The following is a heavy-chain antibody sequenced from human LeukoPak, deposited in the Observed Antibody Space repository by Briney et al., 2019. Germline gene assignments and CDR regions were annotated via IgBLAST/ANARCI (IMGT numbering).Heavy chain of an antibody. CDR1: GYTFTGYY. D-gene: IGHD3-9*01. CDR3: ARAGLRYFDWLLYQL. CDR2: INPNSGGT. Sequence: ASVKVSCKASGYTFTGYYIHWVRQAPGQGLEWMGWINPNSGGTNYAQKFQGRVTMTRDTSISTAYMELSRLRSDDTAVYYCARAGLRYFDWLLYQLWGQGTLVTVSS. V-gene: IGHV1-2*02. J-gene: IGHJ4*02.